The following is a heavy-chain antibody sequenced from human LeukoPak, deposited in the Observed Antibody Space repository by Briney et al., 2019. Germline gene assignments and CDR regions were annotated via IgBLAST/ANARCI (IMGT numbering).Heavy chain of an antibody. CDR2: ISGSGGST. D-gene: IGHD3-22*01. CDR1: GFTFSIYA. V-gene: IGHV3-23*01. CDR3: AKDPPAFNYYDSSGYPPFDY. Sequence: GGSLRLFCAASGFTFSIYAMSCVRQAPGKGLEWVSAISGSGGSTYYADSVKGRFTISKDNSKNTLYLQMNSLRAEDTAVYYCAKDPPAFNYYDSSGYPPFDYWGQGTLVTVSS. J-gene: IGHJ4*02.